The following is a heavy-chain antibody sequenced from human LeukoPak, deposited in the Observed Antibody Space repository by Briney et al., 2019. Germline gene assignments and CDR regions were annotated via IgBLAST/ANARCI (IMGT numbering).Heavy chain of an antibody. Sequence: GGSLRLSCSASGFTFSDYPMHWVRQAPGKGLESVSTISSDGGNTHYADSVKGGFTISRDNSKNTLYLQMSSLRAENTAVYYCVKDLDDYPPSDAFDLWGQGTMVTVSS. CDR3: VKDLDDYPPSDAFDL. J-gene: IGHJ3*01. CDR1: GFTFSDYP. CDR2: ISSDGGNT. V-gene: IGHV3-64D*06. D-gene: IGHD5-24*01.